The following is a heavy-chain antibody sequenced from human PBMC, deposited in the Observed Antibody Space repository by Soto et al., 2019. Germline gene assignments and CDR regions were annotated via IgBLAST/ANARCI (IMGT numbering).Heavy chain of an antibody. D-gene: IGHD2-2*02. CDR3: ARGYCSSTSCYTGSDY. CDR2: MNPNSGST. CDR1: GYTFTSYD. V-gene: IGHV1-8*01. J-gene: IGHJ4*02. Sequence: ASVKVSCKASGYTFTSYDINWVRQATGQGLEWMGWMNPNSGSTGYAQKFQGRVTMTRNTSISTAYMELSSLRSEDTAVYYCARGYCSSTSCYTGSDYWGQGTLVTVSS.